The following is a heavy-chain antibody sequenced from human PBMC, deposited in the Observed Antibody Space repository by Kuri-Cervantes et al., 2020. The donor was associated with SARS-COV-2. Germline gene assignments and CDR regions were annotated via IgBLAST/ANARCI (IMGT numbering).Heavy chain of an antibody. CDR1: GFTFDDYA. CDR2: ISWDGGST. Sequence: GGSLRLSCSASGFTFDDYAMQWVRQAPGKGLEWVSLISWDGGSTYYEEAVKGRFTISRDNSKNTLYLQMNSLRPEDTAVYYCAKVETASLDYWGQGTLVTVSS. J-gene: IGHJ4*02. CDR3: AKVETASLDY. V-gene: IGHV3-43D*03. D-gene: IGHD3-3*01.